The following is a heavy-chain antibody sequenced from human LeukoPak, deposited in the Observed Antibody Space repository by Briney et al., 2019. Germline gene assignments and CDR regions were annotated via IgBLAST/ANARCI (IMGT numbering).Heavy chain of an antibody. Sequence: SETLSLTCTVSGGSISSSSYYWGWIRQPPGKGLEWIGSLYYSGSPYYNPSLKSRVTISVDTSKNQFSLKLSSVTAADTAVYYCATDGMVRGVIISWGQGTLVTVSS. V-gene: IGHV4-39*01. CDR3: ATDGMVRGVIIS. D-gene: IGHD3-10*01. CDR2: LYYSGSP. CDR1: GGSISSSSYY. J-gene: IGHJ4*02.